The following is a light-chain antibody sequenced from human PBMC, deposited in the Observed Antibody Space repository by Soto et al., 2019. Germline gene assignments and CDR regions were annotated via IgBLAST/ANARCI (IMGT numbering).Light chain of an antibody. CDR2: GIS. Sequence: EIVMTQSPATLSVSPGERATLSCRASQSVSSNLAWYRQKPGQAPRLLIYGISSRATDIPDRFSGSGSGTHFTLTISRLEPDDFALYYCQQYADSPYHFGQGTKVEI. J-gene: IGKJ2*01. CDR3: QQYADSPYH. V-gene: IGKV3-20*01. CDR1: QSVSSN.